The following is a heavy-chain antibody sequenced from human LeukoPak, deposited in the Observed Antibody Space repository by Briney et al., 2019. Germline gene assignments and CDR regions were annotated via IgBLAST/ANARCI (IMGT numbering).Heavy chain of an antibody. Sequence: GGSLRLSCAASGFTFSDYYMSWIRQALGKGLEWVAYISGSYIIYYADSVKGRFTISRDNAKNSLYLQMNSLRAEDTAVYYCARGSRSSWNRYYFDYWGQGTLVTVSS. CDR2: ISGSYII. V-gene: IGHV3-11*04. CDR3: ARGSRSSWNRYYFDY. J-gene: IGHJ4*02. CDR1: GFTFSDYY. D-gene: IGHD6-13*01.